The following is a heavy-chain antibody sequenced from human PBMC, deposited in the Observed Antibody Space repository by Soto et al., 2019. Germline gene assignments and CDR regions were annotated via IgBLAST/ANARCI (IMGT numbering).Heavy chain of an antibody. J-gene: IGHJ4*02. D-gene: IGHD2-15*01. Sequence: SVKGSCKASGGTFSRYTVSWVRQAPGQGLEWMGRIIPILGIANYAQKFQGRVTITADKSTSTAYMELSSLRSEDTAVYYCARAGVVAATGIYDYWGQGTLVTVSS. V-gene: IGHV1-69*02. CDR1: GGTFSRYT. CDR2: IIPILGIA. CDR3: ARAGVVAATGIYDY.